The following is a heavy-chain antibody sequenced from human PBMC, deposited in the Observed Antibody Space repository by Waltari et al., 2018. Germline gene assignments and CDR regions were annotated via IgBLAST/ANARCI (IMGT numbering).Heavy chain of an antibody. Sequence: QVQLQESGPGLVKPSGTLSLTCTVSGDSISNNFFWSWVRQSPGKGLEWIGQVHQSGRSNYNPSLESRVTVSMDTSKNQFSLKMTSLTAADTAIYYCASDRGRGLYLDSWGQGTLVTVSP. D-gene: IGHD2-15*01. CDR3: ASDRGRGLYLDS. CDR1: GDSISNNFF. J-gene: IGHJ4*02. CDR2: VHQSGRS. V-gene: IGHV4-4*02.